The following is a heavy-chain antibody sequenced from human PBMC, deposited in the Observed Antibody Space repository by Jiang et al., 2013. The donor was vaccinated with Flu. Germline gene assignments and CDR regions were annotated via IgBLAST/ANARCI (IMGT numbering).Heavy chain of an antibody. CDR1: GFTFSSYA. Sequence: VQLVESGGGLVQPGGSLRLSCAASGFTFSSYAMSWVRQAPGKGLEWVSAISGSGGSTYYADSVKGRFTISRDNSKNTLYLQMNSLRAEDTAVYYCAKDPHYDFWSGYYMDVWGQGTTVTVSS. CDR2: ISGSGGST. V-gene: IGHV3-23*04. D-gene: IGHD3-3*01. J-gene: IGHJ6*02. CDR3: AKDPHYDFWSGYYMDV.